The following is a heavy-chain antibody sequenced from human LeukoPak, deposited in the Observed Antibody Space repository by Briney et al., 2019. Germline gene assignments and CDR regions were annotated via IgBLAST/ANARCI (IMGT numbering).Heavy chain of an antibody. Sequence: SETLSLTCAVSGGSFSGYYWTWIRQSPGKGLEWIGETTHSGSTNYNPSLKSRVTISVDTSKNQFSLKLSSVTAADTAVYYCARAPATRMVRGVIKSFDYWGQGTLVTVSS. CDR3: ARAPATRMVRGVIKSFDY. D-gene: IGHD3-10*01. J-gene: IGHJ4*02. V-gene: IGHV4-34*01. CDR1: GGSFSGYY. CDR2: TTHSGST.